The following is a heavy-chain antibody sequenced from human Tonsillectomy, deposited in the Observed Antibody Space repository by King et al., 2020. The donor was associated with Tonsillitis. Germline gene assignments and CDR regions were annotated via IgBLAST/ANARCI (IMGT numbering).Heavy chain of an antibody. Sequence: VQLVESGGGVVQPGRSLRLSCVASAFPFSSYGMHWVRQAPGKGLEGVAVISYDGSNKYYADSVKGRFTISRDNSKNTLYLQMNSLRAEDTAVYYCAKEWHIVVGTARPPFDYWGQGTLVTVSS. CDR2: ISYDGSNK. D-gene: IGHD2-21*02. CDR3: AKEWHIVVGTARPPFDY. J-gene: IGHJ4*02. CDR1: AFPFSSYG. V-gene: IGHV3-30*18.